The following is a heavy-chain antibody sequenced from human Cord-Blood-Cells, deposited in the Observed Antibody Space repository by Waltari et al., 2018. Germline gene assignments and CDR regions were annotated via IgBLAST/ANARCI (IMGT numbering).Heavy chain of an antibody. V-gene: IGHV3-9*01. CDR1: GFTFDAYA. D-gene: IGHD6-13*01. J-gene: IGHJ4*02. Sequence: EVQLVESGGGLVQPGRSLRLSCAASGFTFDAYAMHCVRHAPGKGLEWVSGISWNSGSIGYADSVKGRFTISRDNAKNSLYLQMNSLRAEDTALYYCATAPTGGYSSSWYYFDYWGQGTLVTVSS. CDR2: ISWNSGSI. CDR3: ATAPTGGYSSSWYYFDY.